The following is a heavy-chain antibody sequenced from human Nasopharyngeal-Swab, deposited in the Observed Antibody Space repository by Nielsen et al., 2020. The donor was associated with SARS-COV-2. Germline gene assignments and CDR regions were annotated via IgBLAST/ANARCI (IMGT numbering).Heavy chain of an antibody. D-gene: IGHD5-18*01. CDR3: ARVTLGEDSYGDNWFDP. CDR2: IYHSGST. V-gene: IGHV4-38-2*02. J-gene: IGHJ5*02. Sequence: IRQPPGKGLEWIGSIYHSGSTYYNPSLKSRVTISVDTSENQFSLKLSSVTAADTAVYYCARVTLGEDSYGDNWFDPWGQGTLVTVSS.